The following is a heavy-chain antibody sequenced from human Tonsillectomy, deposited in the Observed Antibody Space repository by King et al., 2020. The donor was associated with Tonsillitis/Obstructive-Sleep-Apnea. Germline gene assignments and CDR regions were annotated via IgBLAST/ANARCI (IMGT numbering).Heavy chain of an antibody. Sequence: ITLKESGPTLVKPTQTLTLTCTFSGFSLSTSGVGVGWIRQPPGKALEWLALIYWDDDKRYSPSLKSRLTITKETSKNQVVLTMTNMDPVDTATYYGAHRPAATLTGSYWYFDLWGRGTLVTVSS. V-gene: IGHV2-5*02. CDR3: AHRPAATLTGSYWYFDL. J-gene: IGHJ2*01. CDR1: GFSLSTSGVG. D-gene: IGHD2-15*01. CDR2: IYWDDDK.